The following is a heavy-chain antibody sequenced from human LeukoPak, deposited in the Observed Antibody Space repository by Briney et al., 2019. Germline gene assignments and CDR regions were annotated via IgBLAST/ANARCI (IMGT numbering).Heavy chain of an antibody. D-gene: IGHD6-13*01. Sequence: PSETLSLTCAVYGGSFSGYYWSWIRQPPGKGLEWIGEINHSGSTNYNPSLKSRVTISVDTSKNQFSLKLSSVTAADTAVYYCARSEYSSSWYIYYYYYMDVWGKGTTVTVSS. V-gene: IGHV4-34*01. J-gene: IGHJ6*03. CDR2: INHSGST. CDR3: ARSEYSSSWYIYYYYYMDV. CDR1: GGSFSGYY.